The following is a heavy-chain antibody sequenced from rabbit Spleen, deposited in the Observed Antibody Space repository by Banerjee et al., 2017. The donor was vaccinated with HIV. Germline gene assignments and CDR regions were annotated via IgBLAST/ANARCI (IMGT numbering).Heavy chain of an antibody. V-gene: IGHV1S40*01. CDR3: ARDAATSFSSYGMDL. Sequence: QSLEESGGDLVKPGASLTLTCTASGFSFSSGYYMCWVRQAPGKGLEWIGCVDVGSSGFTYFASWAKGRFTISKISSTTVTLQMTSLTAADTATYFCARDAATSFSSYGMDLWGQGTLVTVS. J-gene: IGHJ6*01. CDR1: GFSFSSGYY. D-gene: IGHD8-1*01. CDR2: VDVGSSGFT.